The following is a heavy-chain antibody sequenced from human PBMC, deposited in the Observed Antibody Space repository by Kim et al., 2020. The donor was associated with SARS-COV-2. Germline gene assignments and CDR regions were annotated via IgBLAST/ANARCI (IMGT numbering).Heavy chain of an antibody. CDR1: GFTFSSYG. D-gene: IGHD4-17*01. CDR2: ISYDGSNK. V-gene: IGHV3-33*05. J-gene: IGHJ6*02. Sequence: GGSLRLSCAASGFTFSSYGMHWVRQAPGKGLEWVAVISYDGSNKYYADSVKGRFTISRDNSKNTLYLQMNSLRAEDTAVYYCARDSGDDVANYYYYYGMDVWGQGTTVTVSS. CDR3: ARDSGDDVANYYYYYGMDV.